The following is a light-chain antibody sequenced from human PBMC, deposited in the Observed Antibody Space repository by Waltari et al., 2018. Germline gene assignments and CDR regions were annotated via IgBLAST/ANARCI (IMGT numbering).Light chain of an antibody. CDR3: QQCDDSRYT. Sequence: EIVLPQSPGTLSLSPGERATLSCRASQRLSSNYLAWYQQKPGQAPRLLIYDASSRATGIPDRFSGSGSGTDFTLTINRLEPEDFAVYYCQQCDDSRYTFGPGTKVDIK. CDR2: DAS. V-gene: IGKV3-20*01. J-gene: IGKJ3*01. CDR1: QRLSSNY.